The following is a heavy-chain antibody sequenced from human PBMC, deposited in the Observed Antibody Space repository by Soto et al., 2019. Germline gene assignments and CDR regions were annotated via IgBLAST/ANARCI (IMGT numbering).Heavy chain of an antibody. V-gene: IGHV3-13*01. CDR3: ARDMGGAGDAFDI. D-gene: IGHD1-26*01. CDR1: GFTFSSYD. CDR2: IGTAGDT. J-gene: IGHJ3*02. Sequence: EVQLVESGGGLVQPGGSLRLSCAASGFTFSSYDMHWVRQATGKGLEWVSAIGTAGDTYYPGSVKGRFTISRENAKNSLYLQMNGLRAEDTAVYYCARDMGGAGDAFDIWGQGTMVTVSS.